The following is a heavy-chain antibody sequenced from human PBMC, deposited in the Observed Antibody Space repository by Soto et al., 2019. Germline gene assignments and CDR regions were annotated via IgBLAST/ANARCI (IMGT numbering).Heavy chain of an antibody. D-gene: IGHD3-10*01. J-gene: IGHJ4*02. V-gene: IGHV2-5*02. CDR2: IYWDDDK. Sequence: QITLKETGPTLVKPTQTLTLTCTFSGFSLSTSGVGVGWIRQPPGRALEWLALIYWDDDKRYIPSLKSRLTISTDTSRYHVVLSMNNMDPVETATYYCAHFFSSNSGSWSNFDCWGQGALVTVSS. CDR3: AHFFSSNSGSWSNFDC. CDR1: GFSLSTSGVG.